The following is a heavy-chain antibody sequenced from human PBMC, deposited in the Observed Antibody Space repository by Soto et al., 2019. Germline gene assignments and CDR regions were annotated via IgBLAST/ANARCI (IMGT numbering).Heavy chain of an antibody. J-gene: IGHJ6*02. CDR1: GYSFNTYG. V-gene: IGHV1-18*01. D-gene: IGHD3-16*01. CDR2: ISAYNGNT. CDR3: ARDLEGVTAERYNYYYTMDV. Sequence: GASVKVSCKASGYSFNTYGVNWVRQGPGQGLEWMGWISAYNGNTNYAQDLQGRVTMTTDTSTTTAYMELRSLTSDDTAVYYCARDLEGVTAERYNYYYTMDVWGQGTMVTVSS.